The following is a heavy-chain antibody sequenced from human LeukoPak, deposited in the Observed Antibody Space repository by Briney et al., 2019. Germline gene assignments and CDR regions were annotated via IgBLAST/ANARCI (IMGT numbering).Heavy chain of an antibody. CDR3: ARALSSSGGVESSHYYYYMDV. CDR1: GYTFTSYY. CDR2: INPSGGST. J-gene: IGHJ6*03. D-gene: IGHD6-25*01. V-gene: IGHV1-46*01. Sequence: ASVKVSCKASGYTFTSYYMHWVRQAPGQGLEWMGIINPSGGSTSYAQKFQGRVTMTRDTSTSTVYMELSSLRSEDTAVYYCARALSSSGGVESSHYYYYMDVWGKGTTVTVSS.